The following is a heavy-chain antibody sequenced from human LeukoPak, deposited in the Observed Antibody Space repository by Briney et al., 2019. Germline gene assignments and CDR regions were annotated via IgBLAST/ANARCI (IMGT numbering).Heavy chain of an antibody. Sequence: SQTLSLTCTVSGGSIVNGGYCWNWVRQHPGKGLEWIGYIYYRGSTYYNPSLKSRLTMSVDTSKNQFSLKLTSVTAADTAVYYCARSHRLGELSLFFWGQGTLVTVSS. J-gene: IGHJ4*02. V-gene: IGHV4-31*02. D-gene: IGHD3-16*02. CDR1: GGSIVNGGYC. CDR3: ARSHRLGELSLFF. CDR2: IYYRGST.